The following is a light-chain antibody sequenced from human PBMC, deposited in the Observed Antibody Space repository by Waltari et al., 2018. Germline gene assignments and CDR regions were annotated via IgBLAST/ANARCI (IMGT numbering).Light chain of an antibody. CDR1: SSNIRAAYH. V-gene: IGLV1-40*01. J-gene: IGLJ1*01. Sequence: QSVLAQPPSVSGAPGQRVTISCTGSSSNIRAAYHVHWYQPLPGTAPKLVIYETSHRPSGVPDRFSGSRSGTSASLAITGLQAEDEADYYCQSYDSGLRGVFGTGTKVTVL. CDR3: QSYDSGLRGV. CDR2: ETS.